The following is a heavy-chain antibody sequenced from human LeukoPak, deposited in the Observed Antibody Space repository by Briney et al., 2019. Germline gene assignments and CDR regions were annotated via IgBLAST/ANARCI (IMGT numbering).Heavy chain of an antibody. Sequence: GGSLRLSCAASGFTFSSCIMNWVRQAPGKGLEWVSSTNTVGDYTYYADSVKGRFTISRDNGKNSLYLQMNSLRAEDTAVYYCARGDSSGNPDYWGQGTLVTVSS. CDR2: TNTVGDYT. CDR3: ARGDSSGNPDY. CDR1: GFTFSSCI. D-gene: IGHD4-23*01. V-gene: IGHV3-21*01. J-gene: IGHJ4*02.